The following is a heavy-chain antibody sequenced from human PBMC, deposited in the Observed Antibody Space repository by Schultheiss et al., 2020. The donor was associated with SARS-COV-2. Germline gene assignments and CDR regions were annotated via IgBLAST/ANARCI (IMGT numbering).Heavy chain of an antibody. D-gene: IGHD1-26*01. CDR1: GFTFSMYW. CDR3: ARKIKTGSSNGGFDF. CDR2: INSDGSST. Sequence: GGSLRLSCAASGFTFSMYWMHWVRQAPGKGLVWVSRINSDGSSTTYADSVKGRFTTSRDNAKNTVYLQMNSLRVEDTAVYYCARKIKTGSSNGGFDFWGQGTLVTVSS. V-gene: IGHV3-74*01. J-gene: IGHJ4*02.